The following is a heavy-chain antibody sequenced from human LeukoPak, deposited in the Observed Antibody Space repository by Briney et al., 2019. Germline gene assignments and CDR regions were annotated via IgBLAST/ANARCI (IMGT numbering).Heavy chain of an antibody. CDR2: ISSSSSYI. CDR3: ARDTYDILTGYYKWAFDI. D-gene: IGHD3-9*01. J-gene: IGHJ3*02. CDR1: GFTFSSYT. V-gene: IGHV3-21*06. Sequence: GGSLRLSCAASGFTFSSYTMNWVRQAPGKGLEWVSSISSSSSYIYYADSVKGRFTISRDNARNSLYLQMNSLRAEDTAVYYCARDTYDILTGYYKWAFDIWGQGTMVTVSS.